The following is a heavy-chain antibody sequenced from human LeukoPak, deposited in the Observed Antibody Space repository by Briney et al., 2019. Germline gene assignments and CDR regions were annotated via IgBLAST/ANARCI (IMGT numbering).Heavy chain of an antibody. CDR3: ARGPSVGSGWSPDY. D-gene: IGHD6-19*01. CDR1: GFTFSDYY. CDR2: ISNSGSII. V-gene: IGHV3-11*04. J-gene: IGHJ4*02. Sequence: GGSLRLSCAASGFTFSDYYMSWIRQAPGKGLEWVSYISNSGSIIYYADSVKGRFTISRDNAKNSLFLQMHSLRAEDTAVYYCARGPSVGSGWSPDYWGQGTLVTVSS.